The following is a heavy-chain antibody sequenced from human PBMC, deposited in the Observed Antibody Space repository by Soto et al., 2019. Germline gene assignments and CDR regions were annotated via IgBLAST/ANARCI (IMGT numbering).Heavy chain of an antibody. CDR3: AKEGCSIGGWFGRKFDS. J-gene: IGHJ4*02. V-gene: IGHV3-23*01. CDR1: GFTFSTYA. CDR2: ISGGGGTT. D-gene: IGHD3-16*01. Sequence: EVELLESGGGLVQPGGSLRLSCAASGFTFSTYAMSWVRQAPGTGLGWFSGISGGGGTTHYAESVKGRFIISRDNSKSTVYLQINSLRADDTAVYYCAKEGCSIGGWFGRKFDSWGQGTQVTVSS.